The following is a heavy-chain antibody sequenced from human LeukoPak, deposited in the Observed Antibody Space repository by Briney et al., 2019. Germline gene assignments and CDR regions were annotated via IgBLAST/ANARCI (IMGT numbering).Heavy chain of an antibody. Sequence: GGSLRLSCAASGFTLSSYAMHWVRQAPGKGLEWVAVISYDGSNKYYADSVKGRFTISRDNSKNTLYLQMNSLRAEDTAVYYCARGDSSSWYSPFDYWGQGTLVTVSS. J-gene: IGHJ4*02. CDR1: GFTLSSYA. V-gene: IGHV3-30*04. D-gene: IGHD6-13*01. CDR2: ISYDGSNK. CDR3: ARGDSSSWYSPFDY.